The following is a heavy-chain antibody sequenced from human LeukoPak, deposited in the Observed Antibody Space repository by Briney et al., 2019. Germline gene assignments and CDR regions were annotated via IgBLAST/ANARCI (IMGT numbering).Heavy chain of an antibody. CDR2: IHYSGGT. CDR1: GGSISSYY. J-gene: IGHJ6*03. Sequence: PSETLSLTCTVSGGSISSYYWGWIRQPPGKGLEWIGSIHYSGGTNYNPSLKSRVTISVDTSKNQFSLKLSSVTAADTAVYYCARGYCSGGSCYSYYYYNYMDVWGKGTTVTVSS. V-gene: IGHV4-39*07. CDR3: ARGYCSGGSCYSYYYYNYMDV. D-gene: IGHD2-15*01.